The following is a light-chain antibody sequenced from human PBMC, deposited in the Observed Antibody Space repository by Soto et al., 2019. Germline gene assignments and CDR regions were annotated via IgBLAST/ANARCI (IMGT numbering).Light chain of an antibody. CDR2: DAS. V-gene: IGKV1-5*01. Sequence: DIQMTQSPSTLSASVGDRVTITCQISQSISSWLAWYQQKPGKAPKLLIYDASSLESGVPSRFSGSGSGTEFTLTISSLQPDDFATYYCQQYNSYPWTFGQGTKVDIK. CDR1: QSISSW. CDR3: QQYNSYPWT. J-gene: IGKJ1*01.